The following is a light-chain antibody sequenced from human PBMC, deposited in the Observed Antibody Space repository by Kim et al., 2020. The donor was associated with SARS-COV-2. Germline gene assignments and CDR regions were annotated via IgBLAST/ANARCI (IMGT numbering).Light chain of an antibody. CDR3: QHYVNWPLT. CDR1: RSVSSH. V-gene: IGKV3-15*01. CDR2: GAS. J-gene: IGKJ4*01. Sequence: EIVMTQFPATLSVSPGERVTLSCRASRSVSSHLAWYQQKPGQGPRLLIYGASTRATGVPDRFSGSGSGTDFTLTISSLHSEDFGVYYCQHYVNWPLTFGGGTKVDIK.